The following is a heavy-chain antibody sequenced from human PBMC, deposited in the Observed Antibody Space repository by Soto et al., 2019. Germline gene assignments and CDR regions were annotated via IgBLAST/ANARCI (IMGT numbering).Heavy chain of an antibody. CDR2: IYYSGRT. Sequence: TLSLTCTVSGGSISSGGYYWSWIRQHPGKGLEWTGYIYYSGRTYYNPSLHSRVSIAVDTTENQFSLKLTSVTAADTSVYYCARGSFSSSSSWFDPWGRGTLVTVSS. V-gene: IGHV4-31*03. D-gene: IGHD6-6*01. CDR3: ARGSFSSSSSWFDP. CDR1: GGSISSGGYY. J-gene: IGHJ5*02.